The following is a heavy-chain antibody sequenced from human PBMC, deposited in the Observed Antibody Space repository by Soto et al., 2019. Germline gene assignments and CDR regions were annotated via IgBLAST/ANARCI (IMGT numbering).Heavy chain of an antibody. CDR3: ARAVLPATAPFDY. CDR2: IYYSGST. V-gene: IGHV4-59*01. J-gene: IGHJ4*02. D-gene: IGHD2-2*01. Sequence: SETLSLTCIVSGCSISNYYWSWIRQPPGKGLEWIGYIYYSGSTNYNPSLQSRVTISVDTSKNQFSLKLSSVTAADTAVYYCARAVLPATAPFDYWGQGTLVT. CDR1: GCSISNYY.